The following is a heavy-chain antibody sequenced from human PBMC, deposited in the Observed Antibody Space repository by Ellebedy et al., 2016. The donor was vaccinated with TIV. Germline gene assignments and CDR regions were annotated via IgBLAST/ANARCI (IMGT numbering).Heavy chain of an antibody. Sequence: PGGSLRLSCAASGFNFGSFWMSWVRKDPGKGLEWLANIHEDGNAKFYVDSVRGRFTISRDNAGNSVYLQMNSLRVEDTAVYYCARDGYGGYLDSWGQGTLIIVSS. D-gene: IGHD5-18*01. CDR3: ARDGYGGYLDS. CDR1: GFNFGSFW. V-gene: IGHV3-7*01. CDR2: IHEDGNAK. J-gene: IGHJ4*02.